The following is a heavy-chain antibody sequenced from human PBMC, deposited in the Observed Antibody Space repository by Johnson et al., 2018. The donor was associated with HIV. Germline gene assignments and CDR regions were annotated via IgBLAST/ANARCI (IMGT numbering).Heavy chain of an antibody. J-gene: IGHJ3*02. D-gene: IGHD1-26*01. V-gene: IGHV3-30*02. CDR2: IRYDGNNK. Sequence: VQLVESGGGVVQPGGSLRLSCAASGITFSSSGMNWVRQAPGKGLEWVSFIRYDGNNKYYTDSVKGRFTISRDNSKNTLYLQMNSLRAEDTAVYYCAKDLTSCIVGANDAFDIWGQGTMVTVSS. CDR1: GITFSSSG. CDR3: AKDLTSCIVGANDAFDI.